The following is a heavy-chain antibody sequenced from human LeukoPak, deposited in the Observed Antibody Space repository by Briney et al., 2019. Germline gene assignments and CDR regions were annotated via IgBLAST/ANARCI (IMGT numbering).Heavy chain of an antibody. CDR1: GGSISSYY. D-gene: IGHD5-12*01. V-gene: IGHV4-59*01. CDR3: ARVGGYVGPIDY. J-gene: IGHJ4*02. Sequence: TLSLTCTVSGGSISSYYWSWIRHPPRKGLEWIGYIYYSGSTNYNPSLTSRVTISVDTSKNQFSLKLSSVTAADTAVYYCARVGGYVGPIDYWGQGTLVTVSS. CDR2: IYYSGST.